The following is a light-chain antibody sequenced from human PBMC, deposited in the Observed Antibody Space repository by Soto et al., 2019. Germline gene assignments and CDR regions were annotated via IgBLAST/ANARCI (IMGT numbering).Light chain of an antibody. CDR3: QQFNTWPLT. CDR1: ESISSN. Sequence: EIVMTQSPATLSVSPGERATLSCRASESISSNLAWYQQKPGQAPRLLIYDASTRATVIPARLSGGGSGTEFTLTISSLQSEDFAVYYCQQFNTWPLTFGGGTKVDIK. J-gene: IGKJ4*01. CDR2: DAS. V-gene: IGKV3-15*01.